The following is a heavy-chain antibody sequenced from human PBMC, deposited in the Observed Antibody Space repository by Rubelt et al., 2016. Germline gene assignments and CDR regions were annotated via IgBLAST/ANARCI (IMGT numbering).Heavy chain of an antibody. V-gene: IGHV3-30*03. CDR3: ARDPVSGAPDYFDY. Sequence: ESGGGLVQPGGSLRLSCAASGFTFSSYWMSWVRQTPGKGLEWVSVIASDGSIKIYAASVKGRFTISRDNSKNTLYLEMNNLSTEDTALYYCARDPVSGAPDYFDYWGQGTLVIVSS. D-gene: IGHD6-19*01. J-gene: IGHJ4*02. CDR2: IASDGSIK. CDR1: GFTFSSYW.